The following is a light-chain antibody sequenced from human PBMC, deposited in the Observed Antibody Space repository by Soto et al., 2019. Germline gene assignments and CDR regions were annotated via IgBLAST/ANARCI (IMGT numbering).Light chain of an antibody. Sequence: EIVLTQSPATLSLSPGERATLSCRASQSVSSYLAWYQQKPGQAPRLLIYDASNRATGIPDRFSGSGSGTDFTLTISSLESEDFAVYYCQQYNKWPSITFGQGTRLEIK. CDR1: QSVSSY. CDR3: QQYNKWPSIT. J-gene: IGKJ5*01. V-gene: IGKV3-11*01. CDR2: DAS.